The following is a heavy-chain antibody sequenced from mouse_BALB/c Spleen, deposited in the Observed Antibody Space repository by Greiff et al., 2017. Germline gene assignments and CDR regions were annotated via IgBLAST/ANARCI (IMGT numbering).Heavy chain of an antibody. CDR1: GFTFSSYA. CDR3: ARGLFTTVVATDAMDY. V-gene: IGHV5-6-5*01. Sequence: EVQRVESGGGLVKPGGSLKLSCAASGFTFSSYAMSWVRQTPEKRLEWVASISSGGSTYYPDSVKGRFTISRDNARNILYLQMSSLRSEDTAMYYCARGLFTTVVATDAMDYWGQGTSVTVSS. CDR2: ISSGGST. J-gene: IGHJ4*01. D-gene: IGHD1-1*01.